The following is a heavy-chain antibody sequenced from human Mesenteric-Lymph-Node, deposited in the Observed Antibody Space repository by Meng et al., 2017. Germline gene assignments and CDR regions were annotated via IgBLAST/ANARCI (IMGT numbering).Heavy chain of an antibody. CDR2: FYSIGST. CDR3: AGDSRLGYCISTACAIDF. CDR1: GGSIRSGHYC. Sequence: LRLSCSVSGGSIRSGHYCWNWVRQPAGKGLEWIGRFYSIGSTHYNASLESRVSISVDTSKNQFSLTLNSVTAADTAVYYCAGDSRLGYCISTACAIDFWGHGTLVTVSS. V-gene: IGHV4-61*02. D-gene: IGHD2-2*01. J-gene: IGHJ4*01.